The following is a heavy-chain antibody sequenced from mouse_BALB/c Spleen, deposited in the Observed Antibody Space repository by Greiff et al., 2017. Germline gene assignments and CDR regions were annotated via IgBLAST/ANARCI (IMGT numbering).Heavy chain of an antibody. J-gene: IGHJ3*01. CDR1: GFSLTSYG. CDR3: ARNLGGGTGWFAD. D-gene: IGHD4-1*01. CDR2: IWSGGST. V-gene: IGHV2-2*02. Sequence: VQLQQSGPGLVQPSQCLSITCTVSGFSLTSYGVHWVRQSPGKGLEWLGVIWSGGSTDYNAAFISRLSISKDNSKSQVFFKMNSLQANDTAIYYCARNLGGGTGWFADWGQGTLVTVSA.